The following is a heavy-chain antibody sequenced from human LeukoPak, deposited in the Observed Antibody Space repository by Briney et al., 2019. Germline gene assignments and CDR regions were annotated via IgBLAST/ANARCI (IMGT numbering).Heavy chain of an antibody. J-gene: IGHJ4*02. CDR2: IYTSGST. V-gene: IGHV4-4*07. D-gene: IGHD3-22*01. Sequence: SETLSLTCTVSGGSISSYYWSWIRQPAGKGLEWIGRIYTSGSTDYNPSLKSRVTISIDTSKNQFSLKLSSVTAADTAVYYCARDGSGYYDTSGYRNWGQGTLVTVSS. CDR1: GGSISSYY. CDR3: ARDGSGYYDTSGYRN.